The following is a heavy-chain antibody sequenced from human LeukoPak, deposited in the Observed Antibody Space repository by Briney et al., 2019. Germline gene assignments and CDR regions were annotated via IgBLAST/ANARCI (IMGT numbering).Heavy chain of an antibody. CDR2: ISYDGSKK. CDR1: GFTFSGYS. V-gene: IGHV3-30*18. Sequence: GGSLRLSCAASGFTFSGYSMNWVRQAPGKGLDWVAVISYDGSKKYYADSVKGRFTIFRDNYENTLYLQMNSLRAEDTAVYYCAKDAGATLDYWGQGTLVTVSS. J-gene: IGHJ4*02. CDR3: AKDAGATLDY. D-gene: IGHD1-26*01.